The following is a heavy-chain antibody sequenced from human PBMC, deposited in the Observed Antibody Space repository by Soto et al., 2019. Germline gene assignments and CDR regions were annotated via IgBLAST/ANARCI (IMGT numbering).Heavy chain of an antibody. Sequence: SETLSLTCTVSGGSISSGGYYWILIRQHPGKGLEWIGYIYYSGSTYYNPSLKSRVTISVDTSKNQFSLKLSSVTAADTAVYYCARVSYYDSSGPDPWGQGTLVTVSS. CDR3: ARVSYYDSSGPDP. CDR2: IYYSGST. V-gene: IGHV4-31*03. CDR1: GGSISSGGYY. D-gene: IGHD3-22*01. J-gene: IGHJ5*02.